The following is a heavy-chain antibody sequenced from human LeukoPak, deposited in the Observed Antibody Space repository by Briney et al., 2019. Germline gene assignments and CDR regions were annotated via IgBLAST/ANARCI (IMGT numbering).Heavy chain of an antibody. CDR2: ISSSGSTI. V-gene: IGHV3-11*01. Sequence: GGSLRLSCAASGFTFSDYHMSWIHQAPGKGLEWVSYISSSGSTIYYADSVKGRFTISRDNAKNSLYLQMNSLRAEDTAVYYCAITLNYYDSSGYPLFDYWGQGTLVTVSS. CDR3: AITLNYYDSSGYPLFDY. D-gene: IGHD3-22*01. J-gene: IGHJ4*02. CDR1: GFTFSDYH.